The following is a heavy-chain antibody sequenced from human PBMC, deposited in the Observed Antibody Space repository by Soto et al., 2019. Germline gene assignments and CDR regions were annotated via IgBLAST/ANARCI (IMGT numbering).Heavy chain of an antibody. CDR1: GYTFTSYD. Sequence: QVQLVQSGAEVKKPGASVKVSCKASGYTFTSYDISWVRQATGQGLEWMGWMNPNSGNTGYAQKVQGRVTMTRNTSVSTAYMELSSLRSEDTAVYYCARGVYLWAGSSSSGTDYWGQGTLVTVSS. J-gene: IGHJ4*02. CDR3: ARGVYLWAGSSSSGTDY. V-gene: IGHV1-8*01. D-gene: IGHD6-6*01. CDR2: MNPNSGNT.